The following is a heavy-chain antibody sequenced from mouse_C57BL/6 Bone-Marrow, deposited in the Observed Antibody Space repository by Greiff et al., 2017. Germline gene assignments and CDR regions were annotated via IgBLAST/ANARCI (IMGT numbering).Heavy chain of an antibody. Sequence: VQLKQSGGGLVQPGGSLKLSCAASGFTFSDYGMAWVRQAPRKGPAWVAFISNLAYSIYYADTVTGRFTISRENAKNTLYLEMSSLRSEDTAMYYCARHSLSFSYFDYWGQGTTLTVSS. CDR3: ARHSLSFSYFDY. D-gene: IGHD1-1*01. CDR1: GFTFSDYG. V-gene: IGHV5-15*01. CDR2: ISNLAYSI. J-gene: IGHJ2*01.